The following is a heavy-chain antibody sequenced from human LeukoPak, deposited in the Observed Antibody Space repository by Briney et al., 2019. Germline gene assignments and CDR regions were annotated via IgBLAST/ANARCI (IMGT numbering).Heavy chain of an antibody. Sequence: GGSLRLSCAASGFTFSSYAMHWVRQAPGKGLEWVAVISYDGSNKYYADSVTGRFTIPRDNSKNTLYLQMNSLRAGDTAVYYCARADSCSGGTCHNYGMDVWGQGTTVTVSS. D-gene: IGHD2-15*01. CDR2: ISYDGSNK. J-gene: IGHJ6*02. CDR3: ARADSCSGGTCHNYGMDV. CDR1: GFTFSSYA. V-gene: IGHV3-30-3*01.